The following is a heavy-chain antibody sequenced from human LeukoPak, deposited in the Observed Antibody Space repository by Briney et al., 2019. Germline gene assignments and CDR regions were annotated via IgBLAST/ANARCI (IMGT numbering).Heavy chain of an antibody. Sequence: GASVKVSCKASGYTFTGYYMHWVRQAPGQGLEWMGWINPNSGGTNYAQKFQGRVTMTRDTSISTAYMELSRPRSDDTAVYYCARGGGRGGYYDSSATLWDNWFDPWGQGTLVTVSS. D-gene: IGHD3-22*01. V-gene: IGHV1-2*02. CDR1: GYTFTGYY. CDR2: INPNSGGT. CDR3: ARGGGRGGYYDSSATLWDNWFDP. J-gene: IGHJ5*02.